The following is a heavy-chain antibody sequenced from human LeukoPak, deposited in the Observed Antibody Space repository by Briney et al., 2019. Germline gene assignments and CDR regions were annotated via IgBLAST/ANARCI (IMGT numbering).Heavy chain of an antibody. Sequence: PSETLSLTCTVSSGSISTSNYYWGWVRQPPGKGLEWIANIHDSGSTYYNPSLKSRVTISIDTSRNQFSLKLTSMTAADTAVYYCARFGVTAGLDYWGQGTLVTVSS. CDR3: ARFGVTAGLDY. V-gene: IGHV4-39*07. CDR2: IHDSGST. D-gene: IGHD4-11*01. J-gene: IGHJ4*02. CDR1: SGSISTSNYY.